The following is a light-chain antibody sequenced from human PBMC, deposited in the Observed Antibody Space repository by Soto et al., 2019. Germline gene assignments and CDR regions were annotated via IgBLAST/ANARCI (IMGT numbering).Light chain of an antibody. J-gene: IGKJ1*01. CDR3: LQDYNYPRT. CDR1: QRINIY. V-gene: IGKV1-39*01. CDR2: SAS. Sequence: DLQMTQSPSSLSPSVVDRVTITCRASQRINIYLNWYRQKPGKAPELLIYSASNLQSGVPSRFSGSGSGTDFTLTISSLQPEDFATYYCLQDYNYPRTFGQGTKVDIK.